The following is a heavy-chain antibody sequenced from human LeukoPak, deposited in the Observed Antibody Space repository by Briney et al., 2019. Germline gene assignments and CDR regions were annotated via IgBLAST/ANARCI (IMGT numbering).Heavy chain of an antibody. J-gene: IGHJ4*02. CDR2: IYYSGST. CDR1: GGSIAKYY. CDR3: ARGSAMIVVEYYFDY. Sequence: SETLSLTCAVYGGSIAKYYWSWIRQPPGKGLEWIGYIYYSGSTNYNPSLKSRVTISVDTSKNQFSLKLSSVTAADTAVYYCARGSAMIVVEYYFDYWGQGTLVTSPQ. V-gene: IGHV4-59*12. D-gene: IGHD3-22*01.